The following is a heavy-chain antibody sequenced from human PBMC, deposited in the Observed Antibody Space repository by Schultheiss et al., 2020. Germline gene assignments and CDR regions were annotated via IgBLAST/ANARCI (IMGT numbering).Heavy chain of an antibody. V-gene: IGHV4-31*03. CDR3: ARERSIRSRARNSHAFDI. CDR2: IYYSGST. CDR1: GGSISSGGYY. D-gene: IGHD4-23*01. Sequence: SATLSLTCTVSGGSISSGGYYWSWIRQHPGKGLEWIGYIYYSGSTYYNPSLKSRVTISVDTSKNQFSLKLSSVTAADTAVYYCARERSIRSRARNSHAFDIWGQGTMVTGSS. J-gene: IGHJ3*02.